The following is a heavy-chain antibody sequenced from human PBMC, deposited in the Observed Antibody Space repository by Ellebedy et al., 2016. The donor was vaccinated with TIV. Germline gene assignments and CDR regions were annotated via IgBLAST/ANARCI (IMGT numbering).Heavy chain of an antibody. V-gene: IGHV1-46*01. J-gene: IGHJ4*02. CDR1: GYTFTSYH. D-gene: IGHD6-13*01. Sequence: AASVKVSCKASGYTFTSYHMQWVRQAPGQGLAWMGIINPSGGSTDYAQKFQGRATMTRDTSTSTVYMELSSLRSEDTAVYYCARDNAEGRSSDYWGQGTLVTVSS. CDR3: ARDNAEGRSSDY. CDR2: INPSGGST.